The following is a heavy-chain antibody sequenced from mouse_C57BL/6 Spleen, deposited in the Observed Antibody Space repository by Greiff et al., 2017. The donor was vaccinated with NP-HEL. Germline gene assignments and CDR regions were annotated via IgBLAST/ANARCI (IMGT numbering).Heavy chain of an antibody. CDR1: GYTFTDYE. D-gene: IGHD1-1*01. CDR3: TRGTVPFDY. CDR2: IDPETGGT. Sequence: VQLQQSGAELVRPGASVTLSCKASGYTFTDYEMHWVKQTPVHGLEWIGAIDPETGGTAYNQKFKGKAILTADKSSSTAYMELRSLASEDSAVYYCTRGTVPFDYGGQGTTLTVSS. J-gene: IGHJ2*01. V-gene: IGHV1-15*01.